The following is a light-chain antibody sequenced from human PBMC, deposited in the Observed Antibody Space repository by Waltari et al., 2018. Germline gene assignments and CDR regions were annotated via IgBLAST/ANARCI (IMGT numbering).Light chain of an antibody. CDR1: QSVLNTANSKNY. CDR3: QQYYDSPHT. V-gene: IGKV4-1*01. CDR2: RAS. J-gene: IGKJ2*01. Sequence: DTVMTQSPEFLTMSLGERATINCKSSQSVLNTANSKNYLAWYHQKPGQPPKLLVDRASTRESGVPDRFSGSGSGTDFTLTISSLQTEDVGVYYCQQYYDSPHTFGQGTKLEIK.